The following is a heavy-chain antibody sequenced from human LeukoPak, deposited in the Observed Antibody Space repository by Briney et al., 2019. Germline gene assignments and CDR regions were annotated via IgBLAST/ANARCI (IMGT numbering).Heavy chain of an antibody. J-gene: IGHJ4*02. CDR1: GYTFTGYY. V-gene: IGHV1-2*06. CDR3: ARVDKSELMFDY. Sequence: ASVKVSCKASGYTFTGYYVHWVRQAPGQGLEWMGRINPNSGDTNYAQKFQGRVTMTRDTSISTAYMELSRLRSDDTAVYYCARVDKSELMFDYWGQGTLVTVSS. CDR2: INPNSGDT. D-gene: IGHD1-14*01.